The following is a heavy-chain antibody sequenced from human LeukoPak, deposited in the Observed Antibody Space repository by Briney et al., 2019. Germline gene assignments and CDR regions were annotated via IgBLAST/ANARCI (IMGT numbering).Heavy chain of an antibody. CDR3: ARGEAMVRGVIIGSIDY. V-gene: IGHV5-51*01. Sequence: KDGESLKISCKGSGYSFTSYWIGWVRQMPGKGLEWMGIIYPGDSDTRYSPSFQGQVTISADKSISTAYLQWSSLKASDTAMYYCARGEAMVRGVIIGSIDYWGQGTLVTVSS. CDR1: GYSFTSYW. CDR2: IYPGDSDT. J-gene: IGHJ4*02. D-gene: IGHD3-10*01.